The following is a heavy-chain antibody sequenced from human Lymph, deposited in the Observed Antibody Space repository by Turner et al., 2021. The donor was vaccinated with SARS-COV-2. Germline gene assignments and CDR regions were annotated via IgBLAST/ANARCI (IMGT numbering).Heavy chain of an antibody. CDR1: GIIVSRNY. CDR2: IYSGGTT. J-gene: IGHJ6*02. CDR3: ARDLGTYGMDV. V-gene: IGHV3-53*02. Sequence: EVQLVETGGGLIQPGGSLGPSCAASGIIVSRNYMNWVRQAPGKGLEWVSVIYSGGTTYYADSVKGRFTISRDNSKNTLYLQMNSLRVEDTAVYYCARDLGTYGMDVWGQGTTVTVSS. D-gene: IGHD6-13*01.